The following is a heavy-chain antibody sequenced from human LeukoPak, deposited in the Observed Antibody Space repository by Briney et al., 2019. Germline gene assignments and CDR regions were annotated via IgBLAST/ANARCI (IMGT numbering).Heavy chain of an antibody. CDR1: GFTFTSSA. V-gene: IGHV1-58*01. J-gene: IGHJ6*03. D-gene: IGHD6-13*01. Sequence: SVKVSCKASGFTFTSSAVQWVRQARGQRLEWIGWIVVGSGNTNYAQKFQERVTITTDESTSTAYMELSSLRSEDTAVYYCARTRIAAAGKTYYYYMDVWGKGTTVTVSS. CDR2: IVVGSGNT. CDR3: ARTRIAAAGKTYYYYMDV.